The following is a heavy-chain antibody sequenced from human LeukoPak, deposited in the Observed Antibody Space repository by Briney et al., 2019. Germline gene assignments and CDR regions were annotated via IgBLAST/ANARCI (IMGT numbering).Heavy chain of an antibody. CDR1: GGTFSSYA. J-gene: IGHJ4*02. Sequence: ASVKVSCKASGGTFSSYAISWVRQAPGQGLEWMGRITPIFGTANYAQKFQGRVTITTDESTSTAYMELSSLRSEDTAVYYCARGRGYCSGGSCYSVFDYWGQGTLVTVSS. V-gene: IGHV1-69*05. CDR3: ARGRGYCSGGSCYSVFDY. D-gene: IGHD2-15*01. CDR2: ITPIFGTA.